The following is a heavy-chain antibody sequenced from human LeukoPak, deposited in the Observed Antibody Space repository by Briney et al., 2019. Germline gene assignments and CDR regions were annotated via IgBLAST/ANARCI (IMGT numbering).Heavy chain of an antibody. CDR3: AKEPNDYVWGSYRYTLFDY. Sequence: GGSLRLSCAASGFTFSSYAMSWVRQAPGKGLEWVSAISGGGGSTYYADSVKGRFTISRDNSKNTLYLQMNSLRAEDTAVYYCAKEPNDYVWGSYRYTLFDYWGQGTLVTVSS. V-gene: IGHV3-23*01. J-gene: IGHJ4*02. CDR2: ISGGGGST. D-gene: IGHD3-16*02. CDR1: GFTFSSYA.